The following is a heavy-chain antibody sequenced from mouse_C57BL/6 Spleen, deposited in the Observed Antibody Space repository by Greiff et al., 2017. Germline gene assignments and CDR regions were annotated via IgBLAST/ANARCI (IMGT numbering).Heavy chain of an antibody. CDR1: GYAFSSSW. D-gene: IGHD4-1*01. V-gene: IGHV1-82*01. Sequence: VQLQQSGPELVKPGASVKISCKASGYAFSSSWMNWVKQRPGKGLEWIGRIYPGDGDTNYNGKFKGKATLTADKSSSTAYMQLRSLTSEDSAVYFCASDWDVGFAYWGQGTLVTVSA. CDR2: IYPGDGDT. J-gene: IGHJ3*01. CDR3: ASDWDVGFAY.